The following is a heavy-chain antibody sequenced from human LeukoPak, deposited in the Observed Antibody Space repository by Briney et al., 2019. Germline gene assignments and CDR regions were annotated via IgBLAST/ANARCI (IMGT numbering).Heavy chain of an antibody. CDR2: INSDGSST. V-gene: IGHV3-74*01. Sequence: GGSLRLSCAASGFTFSSYWMHWVRQAPGKGLVWVSRINSDGSSTSYADSVKGRFTISRDNAKNTLNLQMNSLRAEDTAVYYCARENMIVVVYDAFDIWGQGTMVTVSS. CDR1: GFTFSSYW. CDR3: ARENMIVVVYDAFDI. J-gene: IGHJ3*02. D-gene: IGHD3-22*01.